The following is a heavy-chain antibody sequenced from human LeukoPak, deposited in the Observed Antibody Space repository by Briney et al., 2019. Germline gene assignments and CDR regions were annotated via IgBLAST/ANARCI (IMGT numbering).Heavy chain of an antibody. CDR2: MNPNSGNT. D-gene: IGHD3-9*01. Sequence: GASVKVSCKASGYTFTSYDINWVRQATGQGLEWMGWMNPNSGNTGYAQKFQGRVTITRNTSISTAYMELSSLRSEDTAVYYCARGVGVDILTGYPYYFDYWGQGTLVTVSS. J-gene: IGHJ4*01. CDR1: GYTFTSYD. V-gene: IGHV1-8*03. CDR3: ARGVGVDILTGYPYYFDY.